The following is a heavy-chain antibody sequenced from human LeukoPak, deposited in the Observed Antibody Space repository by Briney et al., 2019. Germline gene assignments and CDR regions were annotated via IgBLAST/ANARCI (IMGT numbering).Heavy chain of an antibody. V-gene: IGHV1-69*13. Sequence: ASVKVSCKASGGTFISYAISWVRQAPGQGLEWMGGIIPIFGTANYAQKFQGRVTITADESTSTAYMELSSLRSEDTAVYYCARLPAAGTYFYYYGMDVWGQGTTVTVSS. D-gene: IGHD6-13*01. CDR1: GGTFISYA. CDR2: IIPIFGTA. J-gene: IGHJ6*02. CDR3: ARLPAAGTYFYYYGMDV.